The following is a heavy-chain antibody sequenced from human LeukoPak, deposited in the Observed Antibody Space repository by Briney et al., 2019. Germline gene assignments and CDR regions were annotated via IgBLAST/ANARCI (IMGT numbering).Heavy chain of an antibody. CDR2: VYYSGNT. D-gene: IGHD6-6*01. J-gene: IGHJ5*02. CDR3: ARVMAARREDLNWFDP. Sequence: SETLSLTCTVSGGSISSSGCYWGWIRQPPGKGLEWIGSVYYSGNTYNPSLKSRVTISVDTSKNQFSLNLTSVNAADTAIYYCARVMAARREDLNWFDPWGQGTLVTVSS. V-gene: IGHV4-39*07. CDR1: GGSISSSGCY.